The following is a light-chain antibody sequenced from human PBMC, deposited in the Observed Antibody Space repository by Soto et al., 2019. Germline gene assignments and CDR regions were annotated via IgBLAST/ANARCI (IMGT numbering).Light chain of an antibody. CDR3: CSYAGSYTFV. Sequence: QSALTQPRSVSGSPGQSVTISCTGTSSDVGVYNYVSWYQQHPDKAPKLMIYDVTKRPSGVPDRFSGSKSANTASLTISGLQAEDEADYYCCSYAGSYTFVFGTGTKVTVL. CDR2: DVT. CDR1: SSDVGVYNY. J-gene: IGLJ1*01. V-gene: IGLV2-11*01.